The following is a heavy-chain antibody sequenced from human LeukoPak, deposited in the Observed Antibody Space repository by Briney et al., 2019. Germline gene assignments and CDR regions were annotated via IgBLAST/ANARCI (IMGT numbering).Heavy chain of an antibody. J-gene: IGHJ4*02. V-gene: IGHV1-46*01. CDR3: ATPLYSSGSPDY. CDR2: INVNGGST. Sequence: ASVKVSCKASVYTFTSYYMHWVRQAPGQGVEWMGIINVNGGSTSYAQKFQGRVTMTRDPSTSTVYMHLSSLRSQDTAVYYCATPLYSSGSPDYWGQGTLVTVSS. D-gene: IGHD6-19*01. CDR1: VYTFTSYY.